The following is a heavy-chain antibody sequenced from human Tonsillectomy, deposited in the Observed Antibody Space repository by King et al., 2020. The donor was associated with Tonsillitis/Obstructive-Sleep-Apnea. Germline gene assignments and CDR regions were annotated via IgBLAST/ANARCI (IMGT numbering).Heavy chain of an antibody. D-gene: IGHD5-12*01. CDR3: ARQKGYSGYDFPFDY. V-gene: IGHV5-51*01. CDR1: GYSFTSYW. J-gene: IGHJ4*02. Sequence: VQLVQSGAEEKKPGESLKISCKGSGYSFTSYWIGWVRQMPGKGLEWMGIIYPGDSDTRYSPSFQGQVTISADKSISTAYLQWSSLKASDTAMYYCARQKGYSGYDFPFDYWGQGTLVTVSS. CDR2: IYPGDSDT.